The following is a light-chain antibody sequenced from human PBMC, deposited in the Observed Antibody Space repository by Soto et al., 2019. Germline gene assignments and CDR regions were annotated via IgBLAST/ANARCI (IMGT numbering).Light chain of an antibody. CDR3: SSYTSSSTYV. CDR2: EVS. CDR1: SSDVGSYSR. Sequence: QSVLTQPPSVSGSPGQSVTISCTGTSSDVGSYSRVSWYQQPPGTAPKLMIYEVSYRPSGVLDRFSGSKSGNTASLTISGLQAEDEADYYCSSYTSSSTYVFGTGTKVTVL. J-gene: IGLJ1*01. V-gene: IGLV2-18*02.